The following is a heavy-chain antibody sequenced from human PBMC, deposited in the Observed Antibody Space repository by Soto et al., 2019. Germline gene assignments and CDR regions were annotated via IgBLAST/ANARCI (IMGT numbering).Heavy chain of an antibody. J-gene: IGHJ4*02. Sequence: EVRLVESGGDLVQPGTSLRLTCAASGFKFDVYAMHWVRQAPGKGLEWVSGISWSSGSIDYAASVKGRFTISRDNAKNSLYLEMNSLRIEDTALYYCVKDDSRIPYYFDSWGQGTLVTVSS. CDR3: VKDDSRIPYYFDS. D-gene: IGHD5-18*01. CDR1: GFKFDVYA. CDR2: ISWSSGSI. V-gene: IGHV3-9*01.